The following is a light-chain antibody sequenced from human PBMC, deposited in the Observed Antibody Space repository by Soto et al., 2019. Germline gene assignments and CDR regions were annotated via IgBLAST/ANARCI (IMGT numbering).Light chain of an antibody. V-gene: IGLV1-47*02. CDR1: SSNIGGTNY. CDR3: CSYAGDLAL. CDR2: SNN. Sequence: QSVLTQPPSASGTPGQKVFISCSGSSSNIGGTNYAYWYQQLPGAAPKLLMHSNNLRPSGVPERISGSKSGNTASLTISGLQAEDEADYYCCSYAGDLALFGGGTKVTVL. J-gene: IGLJ2*01.